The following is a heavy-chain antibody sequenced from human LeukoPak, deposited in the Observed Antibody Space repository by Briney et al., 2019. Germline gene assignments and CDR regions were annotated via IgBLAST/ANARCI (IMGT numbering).Heavy chain of an antibody. Sequence: GGSLRLSCAASGFTFGSYAMSWVRQAPGKGLEWVSAISGSGGSTYYADSVKGRFTISRDNSKNTLYLQMNSLRAEDTAVYYCAKWPDLSGRRGTFDYWGQGTLVTVSS. D-gene: IGHD3-16*01. V-gene: IGHV3-23*01. CDR3: AKWPDLSGRRGTFDY. CDR1: GFTFGSYA. CDR2: ISGSGGST. J-gene: IGHJ4*02.